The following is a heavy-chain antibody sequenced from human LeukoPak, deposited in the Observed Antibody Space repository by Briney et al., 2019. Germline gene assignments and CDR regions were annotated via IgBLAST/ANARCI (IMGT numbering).Heavy chain of an antibody. J-gene: IGHJ4*02. CDR2: ISSSGDTI. Sequence: GGSLRLSCAASGFTFSSFEMNWVRQAPGKGLEWVSYISSSGDTIYYADSVKGRFTISRDNAKNSLYLQMNSLRAEDTAVYYCASLDGGIDFDYWGQGTLVTVLS. V-gene: IGHV3-48*03. CDR3: ASLDGGIDFDY. D-gene: IGHD3-16*01. CDR1: GFTFSSFE.